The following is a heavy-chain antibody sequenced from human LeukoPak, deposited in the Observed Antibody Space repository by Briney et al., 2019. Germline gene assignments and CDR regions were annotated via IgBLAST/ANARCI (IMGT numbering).Heavy chain of an antibody. CDR2: INHSGST. CDR3: ARSGDEGSDY. Sequence: SETLSLTCAVYGGSFSGYYWSWIRQPPGKGLEWTGEINHSGSTNYNPSLKSRVTISVDTSKNQFSLKLSSVTAADTAVYYCARSGDEGSDYWGQGTLVTVSS. V-gene: IGHV4-34*01. J-gene: IGHJ4*02. D-gene: IGHD3-10*01. CDR1: GGSFSGYY.